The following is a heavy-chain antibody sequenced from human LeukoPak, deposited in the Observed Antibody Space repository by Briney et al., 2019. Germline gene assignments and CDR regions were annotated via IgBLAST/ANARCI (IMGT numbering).Heavy chain of an antibody. CDR2: ISIYNGNT. D-gene: IGHD2-21*02. Sequence: GASVKVSCKASGYTLSSYGVNWVRQAPGQGLEWMGWISIYNGNTEYAQIPQGRVTMTTDTSTSTVYMELTSLRSDDTAVYYCASNPRGDSWTFDYWGQGTLVTVSS. CDR1: GYTLSSYG. J-gene: IGHJ4*02. CDR3: ASNPRGDSWTFDY. V-gene: IGHV1-18*04.